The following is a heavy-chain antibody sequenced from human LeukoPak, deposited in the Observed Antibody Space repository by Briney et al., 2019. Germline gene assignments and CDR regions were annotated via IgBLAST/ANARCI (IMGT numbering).Heavy chain of an antibody. V-gene: IGHV3-15*01. CDR1: GFTFSKAW. D-gene: IGHD3-10*01. CDR2: IKSKTDGGTT. J-gene: IGHJ4*02. Sequence: KPGGSLRLSCAASGFTFSKAWMSWVRQAPGKGLGWVGRIKSKTDGGTTDYAAPVKGRFTISRDDSKNTLYMQMNSLKTEDTAVYYCTTDYGSGSYYDRGFEYWGQGTLVTVSS. CDR3: TTDYGSGSYYDRGFEY.